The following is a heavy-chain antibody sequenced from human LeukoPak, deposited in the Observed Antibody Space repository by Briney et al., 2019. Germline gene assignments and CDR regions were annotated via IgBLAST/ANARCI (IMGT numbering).Heavy chain of an antibody. J-gene: IGHJ4*02. D-gene: IGHD4-17*01. Sequence: SETLSLTCTVSGGSISRYYWSWIRQPAGKGLEWIGRIYGSGSTNYNPSLKSRVTMSADTSKNQFSLNLRSVTAADTAVYYCATGEGYGDYLPFHSWGQGTLVTVSS. CDR1: GGSISRYY. CDR3: ATGEGYGDYLPFHS. V-gene: IGHV4-4*07. CDR2: IYGSGST.